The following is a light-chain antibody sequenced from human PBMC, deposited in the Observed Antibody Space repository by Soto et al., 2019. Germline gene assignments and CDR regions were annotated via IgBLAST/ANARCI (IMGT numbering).Light chain of an antibody. V-gene: IGKV3-11*01. CDR1: QTVSTSF. CDR3: HQRQSWPRT. J-gene: IGKJ1*01. Sequence: EIGMTQSPATLSVSPGERATLSCRASQTVSTSFLAWYQQKRGQAPRLLIYGASTRATGVPDRFSGSGSGTDFTLTISSLEPEDFAVYYCHQRQSWPRTFGQGTKVDIK. CDR2: GAS.